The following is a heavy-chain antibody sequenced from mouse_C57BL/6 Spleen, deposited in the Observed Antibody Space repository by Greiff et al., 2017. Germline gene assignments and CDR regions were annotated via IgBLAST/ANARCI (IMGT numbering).Heavy chain of an antibody. Sequence: VQLQQSGAELVRPGTSVKVSCKASGYAFTNYLIEWVKQRPGQGLEWIGVINPGSGGTNYNEKFKGKATLTADKSSSTAYMQLSSLTSEDSAVYFCARSGDYDEDAMDYWGQGTSVTVSS. CDR3: ARSGDYDEDAMDY. CDR2: INPGSGGT. V-gene: IGHV1-54*01. D-gene: IGHD2-4*01. J-gene: IGHJ4*01. CDR1: GYAFTNYL.